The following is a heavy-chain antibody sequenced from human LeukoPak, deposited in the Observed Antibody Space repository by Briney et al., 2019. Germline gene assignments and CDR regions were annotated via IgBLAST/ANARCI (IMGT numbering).Heavy chain of an antibody. D-gene: IGHD2-15*01. CDR1: GGSFSGYY. J-gene: IGHJ5*02. CDR3: ARLCRSGGSCYNWFDP. Sequence: PSETLSLTCAVYGGSFSGYYWSWIRQHPGKGLEWIGYIYYSGSTYYNPSLKSRVTISVDTSKNQFSLKLSSVTAADTAVYYCARLCRSGGSCYNWFDPWGQGTLVTVSS. CDR2: IYYSGST. V-gene: IGHV4-31*11.